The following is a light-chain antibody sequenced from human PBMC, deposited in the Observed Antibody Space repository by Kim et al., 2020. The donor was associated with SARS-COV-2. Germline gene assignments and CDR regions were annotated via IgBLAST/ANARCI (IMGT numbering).Light chain of an antibody. Sequence: SASVGDRVTITCRASQSISNDLAWYQQKPGKAPNRLIYAASTLQSGVPLRFSGSGSGTEFTLTISSLQPEDFATYYCLQHNSYPYTFGQGTKLEIK. CDR3: LQHNSYPYT. J-gene: IGKJ2*01. CDR1: QSISND. V-gene: IGKV1-17*01. CDR2: AAS.